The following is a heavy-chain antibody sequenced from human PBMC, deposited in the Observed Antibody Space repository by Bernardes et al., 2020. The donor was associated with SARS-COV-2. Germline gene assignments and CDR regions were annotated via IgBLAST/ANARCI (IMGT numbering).Heavy chain of an antibody. J-gene: IGHJ6*02. D-gene: IGHD6-19*01. Sequence: GGSLRLSCAASDFSFPKYAMSWVRQAPGKGLEWVSAISGTDPTTFYADSVKGRFTISRDNAKNSLYLQMNRLRAEDTAVYYCVRDPAVAVAGDPAYGYYHGMDVWGQGTTVTVSS. CDR1: DFSFPKYA. CDR3: VRDPAVAVAGDPAYGYYHGMDV. CDR2: ISGTDPTT. V-gene: IGHV3-23*01.